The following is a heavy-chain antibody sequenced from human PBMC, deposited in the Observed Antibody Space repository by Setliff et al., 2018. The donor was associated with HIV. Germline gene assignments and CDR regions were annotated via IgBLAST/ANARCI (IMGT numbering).Heavy chain of an antibody. CDR3: AGTSWGGYYYSSGSYYNDY. D-gene: IGHD3-10*01. CDR1: GGSISSYY. V-gene: IGHV4-4*08. CDR2: IYTSVT. J-gene: IGHJ4*02. Sequence: PSETLSLTCTVSGGSISSYYLRWIRQPPGKGLEWVGFIYTSVTTYNPSLKSRVTISVDTSKNQFSLRLTSVTAADTAVYFCAGTSWGGYYYSSGSYYNDYWGQGTLVTVS.